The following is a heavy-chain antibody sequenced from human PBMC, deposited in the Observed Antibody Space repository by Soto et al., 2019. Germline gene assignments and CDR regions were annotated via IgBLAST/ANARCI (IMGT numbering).Heavy chain of an antibody. CDR3: ARVSTMIAERYFDL. J-gene: IGHJ2*01. V-gene: IGHV4-31*03. CDR1: GDSISSGAYY. D-gene: IGHD3-22*01. CDR2: IYYSGNT. Sequence: SETLSLTCTVSGDSISSGAYYWSWIRQPPGKGLEWIGYIYYSGNTYYKPSLKRRDKISVDTSKNQYSLKLSSMTAADTAVYYCARVSTMIAERYFDLWGRGTRVTVS.